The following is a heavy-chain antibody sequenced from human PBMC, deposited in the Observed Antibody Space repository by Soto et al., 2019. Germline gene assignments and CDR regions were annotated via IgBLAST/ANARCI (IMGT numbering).Heavy chain of an antibody. CDR1: GGSISSYY. V-gene: IGHV4-59*01. Sequence: PSETLSLTCTVSGGSISSYYWSWIRQHPGKGLEWIGYIYYSGSTNYNPSLKSRVTISVDTSKNQFSLKLSSVTAADTAVYYCARYGSGSYPRFDPGGQETLVTVSS. CDR3: ARYGSGSYPRFDP. D-gene: IGHD3-10*01. CDR2: IYYSGST. J-gene: IGHJ5*02.